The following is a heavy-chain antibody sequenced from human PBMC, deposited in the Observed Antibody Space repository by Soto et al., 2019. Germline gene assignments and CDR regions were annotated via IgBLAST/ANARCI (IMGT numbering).Heavy chain of an antibody. J-gene: IGHJ5*02. CDR2: VYYSGST. Sequence: PSETLSLTCTVSGGSISGYYWSWFRQPPGKGLEWIASVYYSGSTNYNPSLKSRVTMTRDTSISTAYMELSRLRSDDTAVYYCARGRYCTNDVCRGSWFDPWGQGTLVTVSS. V-gene: IGHV4-59*01. CDR3: ARGRYCTNDVCRGSWFDP. D-gene: IGHD2-8*01. CDR1: GGSISGYY.